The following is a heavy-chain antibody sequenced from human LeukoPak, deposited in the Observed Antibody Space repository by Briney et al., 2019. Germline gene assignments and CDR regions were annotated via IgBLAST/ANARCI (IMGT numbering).Heavy chain of an antibody. CDR3: ARGQGQLWFGELVWYFDL. D-gene: IGHD3-10*01. CDR1: GGSFSGYY. J-gene: IGHJ2*01. V-gene: IGHV4-34*01. CDR2: INYSGST. Sequence: PSETLSLTCAVYGGSFSGYYWSWIRQPPGKGLEWIGEINYSGSTNYNPSLKSRVTISVDTSKNQFSLKLSSVTAADTAAYYCARGQGQLWFGELVWYFDLWGRGTLVTVSS.